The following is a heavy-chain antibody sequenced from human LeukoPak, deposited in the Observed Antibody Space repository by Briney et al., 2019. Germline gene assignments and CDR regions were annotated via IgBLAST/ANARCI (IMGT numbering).Heavy chain of an antibody. D-gene: IGHD6-6*01. CDR1: GFIFSYYA. CDR3: AKVTSSTSPSDY. Sequence: GGALPLSCLSSGFIFSYYALNWVRPAPGKGREGVSAISGSGGSTYYADSVKGRFTISRDNSKNTLYLQMNILRAEDTAVYYCAKVTSSTSPSDYWGQGTLVTVSS. J-gene: IGHJ4*02. CDR2: ISGSGGST. V-gene: IGHV3-23*01.